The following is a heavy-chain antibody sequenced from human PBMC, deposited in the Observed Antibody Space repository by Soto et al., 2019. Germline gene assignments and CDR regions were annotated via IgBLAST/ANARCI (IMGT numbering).Heavy chain of an antibody. CDR1: GFTFSSYG. J-gene: IGHJ6*02. Sequence: QVQLVESGGGVVQPGRSLRLSCAASGFTFSSYGMHWVRQAPGKGLEWVAVISYDGSNKYYADSVKGRFTISRDNSKNTLYLQMNSLRAEDKAVYYCAKAGGVGYGSGILWLYGMDVWGQGTTVTVSS. CDR2: ISYDGSNK. D-gene: IGHD5-12*01. CDR3: AKAGGVGYGSGILWLYGMDV. V-gene: IGHV3-30*18.